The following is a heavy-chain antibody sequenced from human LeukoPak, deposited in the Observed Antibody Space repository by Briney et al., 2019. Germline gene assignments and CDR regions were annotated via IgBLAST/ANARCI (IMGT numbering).Heavy chain of an antibody. CDR3: ARKLITTKRTLDI. V-gene: IGHV3-7*04. J-gene: IGHJ3*02. CDR2: INQDGSEK. CDR1: GFTFSTYW. Sequence: GGSLRLSCAASGFTFSTYWMSWVRQAPGKGLEWVANINQDGSEKYHVDSGRFSNSRDNAKNSLFLQMNSLRAEDTAVYYCARKLITTKRTLDIWGQGTMVTVSS. D-gene: IGHD3-3*01.